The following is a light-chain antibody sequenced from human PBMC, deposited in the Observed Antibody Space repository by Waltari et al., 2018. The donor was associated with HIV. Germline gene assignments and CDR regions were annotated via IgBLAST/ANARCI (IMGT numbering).Light chain of an antibody. Sequence: QSVLTQPPSVSGAPGQNVTVSCTGSGPNIGTNYDVHWYQFLPGEVPKLLIYGNTIRPAGVPGRFSGSSSGTSASLAITGLQPADEADYYCQSYDNTVNGWVFGGGTRVTV. V-gene: IGLV1-40*01. CDR3: QSYDNTVNGWV. CDR1: GPNIGTNYD. J-gene: IGLJ3*02. CDR2: GNT.